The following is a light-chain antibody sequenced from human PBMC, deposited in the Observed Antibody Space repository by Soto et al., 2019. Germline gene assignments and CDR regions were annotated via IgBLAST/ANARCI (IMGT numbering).Light chain of an antibody. V-gene: IGLV2-14*01. CDR2: EVG. J-gene: IGLJ1*01. Sequence: QSALTQFASVSGSPGQSITISCTGTSIDVGAYNYVSWYQQHPDKAPTLLIYEVGNRPSGVSFRFSGSKSGNTASLTISGLQAEDEADYYCSSYTARGTRVFGTGTKVTVL. CDR1: SIDVGAYNY. CDR3: SSYTARGTRV.